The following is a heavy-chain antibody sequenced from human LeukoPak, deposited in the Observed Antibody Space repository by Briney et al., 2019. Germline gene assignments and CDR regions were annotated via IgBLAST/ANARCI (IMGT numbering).Heavy chain of an antibody. CDR1: GFTFTSYW. CDR2: VDGDGSTT. V-gene: IGHV3-74*01. D-gene: IGHD4-17*01. J-gene: IGHJ3*02. CDR3: ARPQHGDLYAFDI. Sequence: TGESLKISCAASGFTFTSYWVHWVRQAPGEGLVWVSRVDGDGSTTTYADSVKGRFTISRDNAKNTLYLQMNSLRAEDTAVYYCARPQHGDLYAFDIWGQGTMVTVSS.